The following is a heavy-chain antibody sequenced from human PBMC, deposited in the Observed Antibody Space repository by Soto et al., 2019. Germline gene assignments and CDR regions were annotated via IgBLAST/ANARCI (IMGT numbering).Heavy chain of an antibody. D-gene: IGHD3-3*01. J-gene: IGHJ5*01. Sequence: GASVKVSGVGSGFTFSMFAMSWVRQAPGKGLEWISSISGSGGSTYYADSVKGRFTVSRDNSKTTVFLQMNSLRTEDTAVYFCAKERNFWSGTAGFDSWGQGSPVTVSS. CDR1: GFTFSMFA. CDR3: AKERNFWSGTAGFDS. CDR2: ISGSGGST. V-gene: IGHV3-23*01.